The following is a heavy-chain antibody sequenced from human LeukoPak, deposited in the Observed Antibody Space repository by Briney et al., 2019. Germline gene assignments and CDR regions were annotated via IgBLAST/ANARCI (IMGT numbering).Heavy chain of an antibody. CDR1: GYSFTAFY. V-gene: IGHV1-2*02. CDR2: IHPRRGDT. D-gene: IGHD3-10*01. CDR3: ARGGDYGTGSYYRGCIDS. J-gene: IGHJ4*02. Sequence: GASVKVSCKTSGYSFTAFYIHWVRQASGQGLEWMGWIHPRRGDTNYAQKFQGRVTMTRDTSISTAYLDLSSLRSDDTAVYYCARGGDYGTGSYYRGCIDSWGQGTPVTVSP.